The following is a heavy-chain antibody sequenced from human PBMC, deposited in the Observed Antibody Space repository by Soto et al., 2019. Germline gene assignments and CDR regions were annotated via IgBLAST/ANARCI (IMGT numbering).Heavy chain of an antibody. CDR3: ARVASRRLHLGELSSY. V-gene: IGHV3-33*01. CDR2: IWYDGSNK. J-gene: IGHJ4*02. Sequence: GGSLRLSCAASGFTFSSYGMHWVRQAPGKGLEWVAVIWYDGSNKYYADSVKGRFTISRDNSKNTLYLQMNSLRAEDTAVYYCARVASRRLHLGELSSYWGQGTLVTVSS. D-gene: IGHD3-16*02. CDR1: GFTFSSYG.